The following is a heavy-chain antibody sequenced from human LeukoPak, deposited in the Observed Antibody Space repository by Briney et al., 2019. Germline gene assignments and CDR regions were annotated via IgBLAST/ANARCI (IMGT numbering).Heavy chain of an antibody. CDR2: VSFDGSNK. CDR3: ARDVVYYYYMDV. V-gene: IGHV3-30*04. J-gene: IGHJ6*03. CDR1: GFSFSTYA. Sequence: GGSLRLSCAASGFSFSTYAMHWVRQAPGKGLEWVTVVSFDGSNKYYADSVKGRFTISRDNSKSTLYLQMNSLRAEDTAVYYCARDVVYYYYMDVWGKGTTVTVSS.